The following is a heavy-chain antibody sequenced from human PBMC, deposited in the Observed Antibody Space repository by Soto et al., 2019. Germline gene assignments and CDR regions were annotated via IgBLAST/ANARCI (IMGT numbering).Heavy chain of an antibody. CDR2: IYHSGST. Sequence: QVQLQESGPGLVKPSQTLSVTCTVSGGSISSGGYYWTWIRQHPGKGLEWIGFIYHSGSTKYNPSLTSRVTMSGDMSKNQFSLKLSSVTAADTAVYYCARDSPAAGPLNYYGMDVWGQGTTVTVSS. V-gene: IGHV4-31*03. J-gene: IGHJ6*02. CDR1: GGSISSGGYY. CDR3: ARDSPAAGPLNYYGMDV. D-gene: IGHD6-13*01.